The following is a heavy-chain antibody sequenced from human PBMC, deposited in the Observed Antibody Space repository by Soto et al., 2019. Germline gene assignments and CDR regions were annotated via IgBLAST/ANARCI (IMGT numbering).Heavy chain of an antibody. J-gene: IGHJ6*02. CDR3: AKDVATPVDYYYYGMDV. Sequence: GGSLRLSCAASGFTFDDYTMHWVRQAPGKGLEWVSLISWDGGSTYYADSVKGRFTISRDNSKNSLYLQMNSLRTEDTALYYCAKDVATPVDYYYYGMDVWGQGTTVTVSS. D-gene: IGHD1-1*01. CDR2: ISWDGGST. CDR1: GFTFDDYT. V-gene: IGHV3-43*01.